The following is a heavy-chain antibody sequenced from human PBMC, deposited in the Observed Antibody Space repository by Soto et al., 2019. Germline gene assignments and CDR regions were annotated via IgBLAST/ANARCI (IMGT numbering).Heavy chain of an antibody. J-gene: IGHJ6*03. CDR3: ARAVAAAGYYYYYYYYMDV. D-gene: IGHD6-13*01. CDR1: GFTFSDYY. CDR2: ISSSGRTI. Sequence: QVQLVESGGGLVKPGGSLRLSCAASGFTFSDYYMSWIRQAPGKGLEWVSYISSSGRTIYYADSVKCRFTISRDNAKNSLYLQMNSLRAEDTAVYYCARAVAAAGYYYYYYYYMDVWGKGTTVTLSS. V-gene: IGHV3-11*01.